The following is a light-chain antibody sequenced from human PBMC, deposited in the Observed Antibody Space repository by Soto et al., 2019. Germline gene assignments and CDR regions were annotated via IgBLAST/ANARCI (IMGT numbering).Light chain of an antibody. V-gene: IGKV1-5*01. CDR2: DAS. J-gene: IGKJ1*01. CDR3: QHYKSYWWT. CDR1: QSISSW. Sequence: DIQMTQSPSTLSAFAGDRVTITCRASQSISSWLAWYQQKPGKAPKLLICDASSLQSGVPSRFSGSGSGTEITLTISSLQPDDVATYYCQHYKSYWWTFGQGTKVDIK.